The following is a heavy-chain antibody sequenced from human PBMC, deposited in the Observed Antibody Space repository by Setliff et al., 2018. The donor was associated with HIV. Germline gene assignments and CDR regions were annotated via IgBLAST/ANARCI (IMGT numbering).Heavy chain of an antibody. J-gene: IGHJ6*02. V-gene: IGHV4-39*07. D-gene: IGHD5-18*01. CDR2: IAYSGST. Sequence: SETLSLTCNVSGDSIKSSTYHWGWIRQSSGKGLEWIGSIAYSGSTSYSPSLKSRVTISVGTSNNQFSLKLNSVTAADTAVYYCARGARRYNYGYWFYHGMDVWGQGTTVTVSS. CDR3: ARGARRYNYGYWFYHGMDV. CDR1: GDSIKSSTYH.